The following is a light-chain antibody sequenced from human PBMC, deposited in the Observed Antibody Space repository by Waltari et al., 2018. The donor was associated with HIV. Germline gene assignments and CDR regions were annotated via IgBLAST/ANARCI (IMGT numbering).Light chain of an antibody. CDR2: EVS. CDR1: CSDIGGYKY. V-gene: IGLV2-14*01. CDR3: SSYTTSSTWV. J-gene: IGLJ3*02. Sequence: QSALTQPASVSGSPGQSITISCTGTCSDIGGYKYVSWYQQQPGKAPKLMISEVSNRPSGVSNRFSGSKSGNTASLTISGLQAEDEADYYCSSYTTSSTWVFGGGTKLTVL.